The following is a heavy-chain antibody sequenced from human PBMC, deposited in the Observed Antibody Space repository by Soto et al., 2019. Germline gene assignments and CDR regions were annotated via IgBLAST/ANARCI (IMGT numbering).Heavy chain of an antibody. V-gene: IGHV6-1*01. CDR2: TYYRSKWYN. J-gene: IGHJ6*02. CDR1: GDSVSSNSAA. Sequence: SQTLSLTCAISGDSVSSNSAAWNWIRQSPSRGLEWLGRTYYRSKWYNDYAVSVKSRITINPDPSKNQFSLQLNSVAPEDTAVYYCARALVVVIMDNHYYYYGMDVWGQGTTVTVSS. D-gene: IGHD3-22*01. CDR3: ARALVVVIMDNHYYYYGMDV.